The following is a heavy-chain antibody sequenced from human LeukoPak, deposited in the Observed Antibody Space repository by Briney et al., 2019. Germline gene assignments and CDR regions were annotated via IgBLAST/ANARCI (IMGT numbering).Heavy chain of an antibody. D-gene: IGHD2-21*01. CDR3: ARALGGGDCYSY. CDR2: IIPIFGTA. V-gene: IGHV1-69*13. J-gene: IGHJ4*02. Sequence: ASVKVSCKASGGTFSSYAISWVRLAPGQGLEWMGGIIPIFGTANYAQTFQGRVTITADESTSTAYMELSSLRSEDTAVYYCARALGGGDCYSYWGQGTLVTVSS. CDR1: GGTFSSYA.